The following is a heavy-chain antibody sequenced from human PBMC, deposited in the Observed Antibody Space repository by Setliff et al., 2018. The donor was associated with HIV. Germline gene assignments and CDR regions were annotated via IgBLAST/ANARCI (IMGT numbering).Heavy chain of an antibody. V-gene: IGHV4-4*08. CDR2: IFISGIT. D-gene: IGHD1-26*01. J-gene: IGHJ2*01. Sequence: SETLSLTCTVSGDSISSYYWTWIRQPPGKGLEWIGYIFISGITNYNPSLKSRVTISVDSSKNQFSLHLSSVTAADTAVYYCARAAYSGTYVWEPATDLWGRGTLVTVSS. CDR1: GDSISSYY. CDR3: ARAAYSGTYVWEPATDL.